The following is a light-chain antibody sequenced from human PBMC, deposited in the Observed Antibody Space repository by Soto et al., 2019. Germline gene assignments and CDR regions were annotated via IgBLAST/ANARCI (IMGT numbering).Light chain of an antibody. CDR1: QSVGSSY. CDR2: RAS. V-gene: IGKV3D-7*01. CDR3: LQYHNLWA. J-gene: IGKJ1*01. Sequence: EIVLTQSPGTLSLSPGERATLSCRASQSVGSSYLVWYQQRPGQAPRLLIYRASTRATGVPARFSGSGSGTEFTLTISSLQSEDFTVYSCLQYHNLWAFGQGTKVDI.